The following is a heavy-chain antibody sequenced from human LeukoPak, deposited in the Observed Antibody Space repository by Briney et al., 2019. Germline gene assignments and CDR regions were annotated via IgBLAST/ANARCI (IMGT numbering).Heavy chain of an antibody. CDR3: ASRGRRFYYGSGSDH. V-gene: IGHV3-53*01. CDR1: GFTVSSNY. CDR2: IYSGGST. Sequence: GGSLGLSCAASGFTVSSNYMSWVRQAPGKGLEWVSVIYSGGSTYYADSVKGRFTISRDNSKNTLYLQMNSLRAEDTAVYYCASRGRRFYYGSGSDHWGQGTLVTVSS. D-gene: IGHD3-10*01. J-gene: IGHJ4*02.